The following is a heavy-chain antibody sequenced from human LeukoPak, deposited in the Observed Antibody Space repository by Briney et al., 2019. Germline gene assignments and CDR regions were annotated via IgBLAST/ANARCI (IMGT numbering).Heavy chain of an antibody. CDR1: GYTFTSYG. D-gene: IGHD3-3*01. CDR3: ARGTITIFGMNNWFDP. CDR2: ISAYNGNT. J-gene: IGHJ5*02. Sequence: ASVKVSCKASGYTFTSYGISWVRQAPGQGLEWMGWISAYNGNTNYAQKLQGRVTMTTDTSTSTAYMELRSLRSDDTAVYYCARGTITIFGMNNWFDPWGQGTLVTVSS. V-gene: IGHV1-18*01.